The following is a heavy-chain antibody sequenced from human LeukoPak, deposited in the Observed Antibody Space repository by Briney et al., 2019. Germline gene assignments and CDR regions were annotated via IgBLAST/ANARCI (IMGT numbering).Heavy chain of an antibody. V-gene: IGHV4-34*01. Sequence: SETLSLTCGVYGGLFSGYYWIWIRPPPGKGLEWIGEINHSGSTNYNPSLKGRLTISLDTSKTQFSLNVSSVTAADTAVYYCARGKAPDYCSSSSCYHYNWFDPWGQGTLVTVSS. CDR1: GGLFSGYY. CDR3: ARGKAPDYCSSSSCYHYNWFDP. J-gene: IGHJ5*02. D-gene: IGHD2-2*01. CDR2: INHSGST.